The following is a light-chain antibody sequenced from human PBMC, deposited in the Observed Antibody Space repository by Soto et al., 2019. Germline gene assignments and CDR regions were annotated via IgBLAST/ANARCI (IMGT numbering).Light chain of an antibody. CDR2: ASS. CDR1: QDILSW. J-gene: IGKJ3*01. V-gene: IGKV1-12*01. Sequence: DIPMTQSPFSVSASVGDTVTITCRASQDILSWLAWYQQKPGEAPRLLIYASSNFQSGVPSRFSGSRSGTDVTLTISQLQPEDFATYNCKQANTFPITFGPVTRLDIK. CDR3: KQANTFPIT.